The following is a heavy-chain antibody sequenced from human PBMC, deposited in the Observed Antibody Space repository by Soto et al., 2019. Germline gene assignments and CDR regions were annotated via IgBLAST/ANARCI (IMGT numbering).Heavy chain of an antibody. Sequence: QVPLVQSGGEVMQPGASVKVSCKASGFTFTNYAFSWVRQAPGQGLEWMGWVSAYNGNTKYAQKLQGRVTMTTDTSTTTVYVDLTSLRSDDTAVYYCARHYSGGWPLEVFDLWGQGTMVNVSS. D-gene: IGHD2-21*01. CDR1: GFTFTNYA. CDR3: ARHYSGGWPLEVFDL. CDR2: VSAYNGNT. J-gene: IGHJ3*01. V-gene: IGHV1-18*04.